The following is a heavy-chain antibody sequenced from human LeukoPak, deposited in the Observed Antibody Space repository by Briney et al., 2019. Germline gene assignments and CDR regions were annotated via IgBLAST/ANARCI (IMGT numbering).Heavy chain of an antibody. Sequence: GGSLRLSCAASGFTFSDYYMSWIRQAPGKGLEWVSAISGSGAATYYADSVKVRFTISRDNSKNTLYLQMNSLRAEDTAIYYCAKTGSNNEGSFDFWAREPWSSSPQ. D-gene: IGHD1-26*01. J-gene: IGHJ4*02. CDR1: GFTFSDYY. CDR2: ISGSGAAT. V-gene: IGHV3-23*01. CDR3: AKTGSNNEGSFDF.